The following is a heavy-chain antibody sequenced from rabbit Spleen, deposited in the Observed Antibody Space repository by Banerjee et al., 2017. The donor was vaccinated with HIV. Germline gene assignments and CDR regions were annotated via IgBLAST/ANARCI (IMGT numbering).Heavy chain of an antibody. D-gene: IGHD1-1*01. CDR2: INIVTGKS. CDR1: GFSLNNNYV. Sequence: QEQLEESGGGLFQPGGSLALTCKGSGFSLNNNYVMCWVRQAPGKGLEWIACINIVTGKSVYASWAKGRFTMSRTSSTTVTLQMTSLTAADTATYFCAKYSFAGGFYDLWGQGTLVTVS. V-gene: IGHV1S45*01. CDR3: AKYSFAGGFYDL. J-gene: IGHJ4*01.